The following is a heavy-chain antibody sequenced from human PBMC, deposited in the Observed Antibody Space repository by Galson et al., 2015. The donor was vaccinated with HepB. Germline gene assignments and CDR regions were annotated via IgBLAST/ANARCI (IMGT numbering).Heavy chain of an antibody. V-gene: IGHV2-5*02. CDR3: AHNLVRGIAAAGGGHYFDY. CDR2: IYWDDDK. D-gene: IGHD6-13*01. J-gene: IGHJ4*02. Sequence: PALVKPTQTLTLTCTFSGFSLSTSGVGVGWIRQPPGKALEWLALIYWDDDKRYSPSLKSRLTITKGTSKNQVVLTMTNMDPVDTATYYCAHNLVRGIAAAGGGHYFDYWGQGTLVTVSS. CDR1: GFSLSTSGVG.